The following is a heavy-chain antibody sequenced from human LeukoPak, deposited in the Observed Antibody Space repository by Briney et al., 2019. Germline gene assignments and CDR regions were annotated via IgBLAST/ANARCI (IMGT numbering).Heavy chain of an antibody. Sequence: SQTLSLTCAVSGGSISSGGYSWSWVRQPPGKGLEWIGYIYHSGSTYYNPSLKSRVTISVDRSKNQFSLKLSSVTAADTAVYYCARTYYYGSEPFDYWGQGTLVTVSS. J-gene: IGHJ4*02. D-gene: IGHD3-10*01. CDR3: ARTYYYGSEPFDY. CDR1: GGSISSGGYS. CDR2: IYHSGST. V-gene: IGHV4-30-2*01.